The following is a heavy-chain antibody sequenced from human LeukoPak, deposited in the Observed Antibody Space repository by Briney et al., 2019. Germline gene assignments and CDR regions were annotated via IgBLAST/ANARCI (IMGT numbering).Heavy chain of an antibody. CDR1: GFTLSSYG. Sequence: GGSLRLSCAASGFTLSSYGVHWVRQAPGKGLEWVAFIRFDGSNENYADSVKGRFTISRDTPKNTLYLQMNSLRAGDTAVYYCARGKYYDFWSGYYFSWYFDYWGQGTLVTVSS. CDR3: ARGKYYDFWSGYYFSWYFDY. CDR2: IRFDGSNE. J-gene: IGHJ4*02. D-gene: IGHD3-3*01. V-gene: IGHV3-30*02.